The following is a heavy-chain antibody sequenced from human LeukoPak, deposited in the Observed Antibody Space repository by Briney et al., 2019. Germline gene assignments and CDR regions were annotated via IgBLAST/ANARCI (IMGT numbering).Heavy chain of an antibody. CDR3: ARDDAYSSGEEAFNI. V-gene: IGHV4-61*02. D-gene: IGHD6-19*01. J-gene: IGHJ3*02. CDR2: IYFSGST. Sequence: SQTLSLTCTVSGDSISSGSYYWNWIRQPAGKGLEWIGRIYFSGSTNYNPSLKGRVTISVDRSKNQFSLRLSSVTAADTAVYYCARDDAYSSGEEAFNIWGQGTVIIVSS. CDR1: GDSISSGSYY.